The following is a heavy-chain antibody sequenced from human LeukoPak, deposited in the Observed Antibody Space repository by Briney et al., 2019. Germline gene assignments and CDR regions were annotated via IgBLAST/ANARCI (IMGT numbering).Heavy chain of an antibody. V-gene: IGHV1-69*05. CDR2: IIPIFGTA. Sequence: ASVKVSCKASGGTFSSYAISWVRQAPGQGLEWMGGIIPIFGTANYAQKFQGRVTITTDESTSTAYMELSSLRSEDTAVYYCARSRPGGSGSYWEYFQHWGQGTLVTVSS. J-gene: IGHJ1*01. CDR3: ARSRPGGSGSYWEYFQH. CDR1: GGTFSSYA. D-gene: IGHD3-10*01.